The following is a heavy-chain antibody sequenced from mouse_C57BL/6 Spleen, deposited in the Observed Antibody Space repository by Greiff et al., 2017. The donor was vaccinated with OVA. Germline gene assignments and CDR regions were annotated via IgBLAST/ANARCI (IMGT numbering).Heavy chain of an antibody. CDR1: GYTFTSYW. CDR3: ARYKGVYYAMDY. V-gene: IGHV1-52*01. CDR2: IDPSDSET. D-gene: IGHD1-3*01. J-gene: IGHJ4*01. Sequence: VQLQQPGAELVRPGSSVKLSCKASGYTFTSYWMHWVKQRPIQGLEWIGNIDPSDSETHYNQKFKDKATLTVDKSSSTAYMQLSSLTSEDSAVYYCARYKGVYYAMDYWGQGTSVTVSS.